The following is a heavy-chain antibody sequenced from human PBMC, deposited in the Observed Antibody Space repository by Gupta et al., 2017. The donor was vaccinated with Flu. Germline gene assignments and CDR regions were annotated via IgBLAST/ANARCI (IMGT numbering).Heavy chain of an antibody. J-gene: IGHJ4*02. V-gene: IGHV3-7*01. Sequence: EVQLVESGGGLVQPGGSRSRPWAASGFTFSGDWLDWVRQAPGKGLEWVANIKEDGSVKNYVDSVKGRFAISRDNARNSVYLQMNSLRADDTAVYYCARNRGWQQFDYWGQGALVTVSS. D-gene: IGHD5-24*01. CDR1: GFTFSGDW. CDR2: IKEDGSVK. CDR3: ARNRGWQQFDY.